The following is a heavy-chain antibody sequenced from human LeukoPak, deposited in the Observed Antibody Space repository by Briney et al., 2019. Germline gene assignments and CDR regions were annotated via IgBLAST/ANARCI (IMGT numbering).Heavy chain of an antibody. CDR2: INPNSGGT. V-gene: IGHV1-2*02. CDR3: ARALYYDSSGYYSSSYYYFQH. J-gene: IGHJ1*01. CDR1: VYTFTSYY. D-gene: IGHD3-22*01. Sequence: ASVKVSCKASVYTFTSYYLHWVRQAPGQGLEWVGWINPNSGGTNYAQKFQGRVTMTRDTSISTAYMELSRLRSDDTAEYYCARALYYDSSGYYSSSYYYFQHWGQGTLVTVSS.